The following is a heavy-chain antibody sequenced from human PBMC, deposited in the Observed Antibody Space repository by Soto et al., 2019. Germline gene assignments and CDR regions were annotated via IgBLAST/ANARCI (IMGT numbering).Heavy chain of an antibody. J-gene: IGHJ5*02. CDR2: ISGSGGST. D-gene: IGHD3-9*01. CDR1: GFTFSSYA. CDR3: ANNYDILTGEA. Sequence: EVQLLESGGGLVQPGGSLRLSCAASGFTFSSYAMSWVRQAPGKGLEWVSAISGSGGSTYYADSVKGRFTISRDNSKKTLYLQMNSLRAEDTAVCYCANNYDILTGEAWGQGTLVTVSS. V-gene: IGHV3-23*01.